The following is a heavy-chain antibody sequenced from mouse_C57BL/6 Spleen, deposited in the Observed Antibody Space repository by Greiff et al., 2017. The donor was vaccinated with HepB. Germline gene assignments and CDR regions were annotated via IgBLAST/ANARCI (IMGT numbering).Heavy chain of an antibody. V-gene: IGHV1-54*01. J-gene: IGHJ3*01. Sequence: QVQLQQSGAELVRPGTSVKVSCKASGYAFTNYLIEWVKQRPGQGLEWIGVINPGSGGTNYNEKFKGKATLTADKSSSTAYMQLSSLTSEDSAVYFCAREDLFYGSSPWFAYWGQGTLVTVSA. CDR2: INPGSGGT. CDR3: AREDLFYGSSPWFAY. CDR1: GYAFTNYL. D-gene: IGHD1-1*01.